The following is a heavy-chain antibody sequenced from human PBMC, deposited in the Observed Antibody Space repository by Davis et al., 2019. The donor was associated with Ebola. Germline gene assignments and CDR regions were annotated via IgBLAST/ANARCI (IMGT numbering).Heavy chain of an antibody. CDR1: GFIFSNYG. D-gene: IGHD2-15*01. Sequence: PGGSLRLSCAASGFIFSNYGIHWVRQAPGKGLEWVSLIEYDGNIPLSASSVKGRITLSSDNSKNTVYLQMNSLRAEDTALYYCAREGDPNCSGTGCFNYYGLDVWGQGTMVTVSS. J-gene: IGHJ6*02. V-gene: IGHV3-33*01. CDR3: AREGDPNCSGTGCFNYYGLDV. CDR2: IEYDGNIP.